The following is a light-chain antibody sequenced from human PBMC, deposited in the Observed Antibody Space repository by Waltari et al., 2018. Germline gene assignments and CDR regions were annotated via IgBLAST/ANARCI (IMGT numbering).Light chain of an antibody. V-gene: IGLV4-69*01. J-gene: IGLJ3*02. CDR3: QTWGTGIWV. CDR2: VNRDGSH. CDR1: SGHSSNV. Sequence: QLVLTQSPSASASLGASVKITCTLSSGHSSNVVAWHQQQPEKGPRYLMKVNRDGSHSKGDGIPDRFSGSSSGAERYLTIASLQSDDEADYYCQTWGTGIWVFGGGTRLTVL.